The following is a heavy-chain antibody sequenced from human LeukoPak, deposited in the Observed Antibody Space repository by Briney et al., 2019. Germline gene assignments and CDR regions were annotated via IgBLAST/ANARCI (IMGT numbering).Heavy chain of an antibody. CDR2: ITHNGGT. Sequence: SSETLSLTCAVYGGSFRGYFWGWFRQTPGKGLEWLGEITHNGGTNYMPSLSGRVSVFQDVSKNQFSLKLSSVTAADTGVYYCARGNSGSHWGDHYFYMDVWGKGTTVIVSS. CDR3: ARGNSGSHWGDHYFYMDV. V-gene: IGHV4-34*01. D-gene: IGHD1-26*01. CDR1: GGSFRGYF. J-gene: IGHJ6*03.